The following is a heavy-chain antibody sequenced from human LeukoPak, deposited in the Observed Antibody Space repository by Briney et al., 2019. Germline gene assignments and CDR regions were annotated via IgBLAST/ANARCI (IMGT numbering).Heavy chain of an antibody. CDR2: IYYSGST. CDR1: GGSISSSSYY. D-gene: IGHD3-10*01. V-gene: IGHV4-39*07. Sequence: PSETLSLTCTVSGGSISSSSYYWGWIRQPPGKGLEWIGSIYYSGSTYYNPSLKSRVTISVDTSKNQFSLKLSSVTAADTAVYYCARRYPKPAIRGVITPHFDYWGQGTLVTVSS. J-gene: IGHJ4*02. CDR3: ARRYPKPAIRGVITPHFDY.